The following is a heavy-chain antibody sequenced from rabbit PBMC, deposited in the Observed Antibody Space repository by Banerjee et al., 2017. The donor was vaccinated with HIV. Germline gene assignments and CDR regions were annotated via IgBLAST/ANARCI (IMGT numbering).Heavy chain of an antibody. CDR3: ARSGYAGYGYADL. CDR1: GFSFSSSYW. V-gene: IGHV1S45*01. CDR2: IWTVSGST. J-gene: IGHJ4*01. Sequence: QEQLEESGGDLVKPGASLTLTCTASGFSFSSSYWICWVRQAPGKGLEWIACIWTVSGSTWYASWAKGRFTISKTSSTTVTLQMTSLTAADTATYFCARSGYAGYGYADLWGPGTLVTVS. D-gene: IGHD6-1*01.